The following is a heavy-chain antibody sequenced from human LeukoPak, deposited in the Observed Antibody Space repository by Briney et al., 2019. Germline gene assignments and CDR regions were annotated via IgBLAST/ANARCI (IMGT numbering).Heavy chain of an antibody. V-gene: IGHV1-18*01. CDR2: IIASNGNT. J-gene: IGHJ1*01. D-gene: IGHD2-8*01. CDR1: GDTFTSYG. CDR3: AIQPDEGYGTNGVRPSYH. Sequence: ASVKVSCKASGDTFTSYGISWVRQAPGQGLEWMGWIIASNGNTNYAQKLQGRVTMTTDESTSTAYMELRGLRSDDTAVYYCAIQPDEGYGTNGVRPSYHWGQGTQVTVSS.